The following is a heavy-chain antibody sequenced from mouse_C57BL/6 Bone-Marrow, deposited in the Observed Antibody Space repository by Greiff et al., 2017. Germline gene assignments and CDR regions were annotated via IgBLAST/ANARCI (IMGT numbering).Heavy chain of an antibody. CDR3: ERDGKLYDYDRRCDD. J-gene: IGHJ3*01. V-gene: IGHV1-39*01. CDR2: INPNYGST. CDR1: GYSFTDYN. Sequence: VQLQQSGPELVKPGASVMISCKASGYSFTDYNMNWVKQSNGKSLEWIGVINPNYGSTSYNQKFKGKATLTVDQSSSTAYMQLNRLTSEDSAVNYCERDGKLYDYDRRCDDWGKGTLVTVSA. D-gene: IGHD2-4*01.